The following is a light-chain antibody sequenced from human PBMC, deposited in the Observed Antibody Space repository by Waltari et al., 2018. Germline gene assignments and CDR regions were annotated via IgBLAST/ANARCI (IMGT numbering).Light chain of an antibody. CDR2: EVS. Sequence: QSALTQPASVSGSPGQSITISCTGTSRDVGAYYYVSWSQQHPGQAPKPLIYEVSNRPSGVSNRFSGSKSGNTASLTISGLQAEDEADYYCSSYTRSTTFVFGTGTKVTVL. CDR3: SSYTRSTTFV. V-gene: IGLV2-14*01. CDR1: SRDVGAYYY. J-gene: IGLJ1*01.